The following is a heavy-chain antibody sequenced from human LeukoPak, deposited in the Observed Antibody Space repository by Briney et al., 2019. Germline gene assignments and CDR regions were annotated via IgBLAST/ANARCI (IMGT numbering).Heavy chain of an antibody. CDR1: GLTFSSYW. CDR3: ARGTTGTTAEFDY. CDR2: INSDGSST. D-gene: IGHD1-1*01. J-gene: IGHJ4*02. V-gene: IGHV3-74*01. Sequence: GGSLRLSCAASGLTFSSYWMHWVRQAPGKGLVWVSRINSDGSSTSYADSVKGRFTISRDNAKNTLYLQMNSLRAEDTAVYYCARGTTGTTAEFDYWGQGTLVTVSS.